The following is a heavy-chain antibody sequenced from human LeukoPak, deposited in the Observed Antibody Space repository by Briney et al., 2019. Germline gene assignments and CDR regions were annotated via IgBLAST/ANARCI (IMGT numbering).Heavy chain of an antibody. D-gene: IGHD3-22*01. CDR2: IWYDGSNK. Sequence: GGSLRLSCAASGSTFSSYGMHWVRQAPGKGLEWVAVIWYDGSNKYYADSVKGRFTISRDNSKNTLYLQMNSLRAEDTAVYYCAKDYYDSSGYYPNIDYWGQGTLVTVSS. V-gene: IGHV3-33*06. CDR3: AKDYYDSSGYYPNIDY. J-gene: IGHJ4*02. CDR1: GSTFSSYG.